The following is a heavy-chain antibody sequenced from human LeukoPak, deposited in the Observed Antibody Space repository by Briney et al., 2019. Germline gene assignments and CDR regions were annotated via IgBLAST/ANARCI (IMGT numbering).Heavy chain of an antibody. CDR2: ISYDGSNK. D-gene: IGHD2-2*01. J-gene: IGHJ3*02. CDR3: ARGCSSTSCQAFDI. Sequence: GGSLRLSCAASGFTFSNHGMHWVRQAPGKGLEWVAVISYDGSNKYYADSVKGRFTISRDNSKNTLYLQMNSLRAEDTAVYYCARGCSSTSCQAFDIWGQGTMVTVSS. CDR1: GFTFSNHG. V-gene: IGHV3-30*19.